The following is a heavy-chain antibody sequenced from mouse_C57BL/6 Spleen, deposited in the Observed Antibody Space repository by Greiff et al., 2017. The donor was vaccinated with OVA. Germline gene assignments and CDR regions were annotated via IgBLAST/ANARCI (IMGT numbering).Heavy chain of an antibody. CDR3: ARGDGDYTGMAY. CDR2: IHPNSGST. Sequence: VQLQQPGAELVKPGASVKLSCKASGYTFTSYWMHWVKQRPGQGLEWIGMIHPNSGSTNYNEKFKSKATLTVDKSSSTAYMQLSSLTSEDSAVYDCARGDGDYTGMAYWGQGTLVTVSA. J-gene: IGHJ3*01. CDR1: GYTFTSYW. V-gene: IGHV1-64*01. D-gene: IGHD2-13*01.